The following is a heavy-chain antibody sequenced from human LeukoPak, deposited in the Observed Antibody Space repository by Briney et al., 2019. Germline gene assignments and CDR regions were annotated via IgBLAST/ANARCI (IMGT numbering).Heavy chain of an antibody. CDR2: IYYSGST. CDR3: ARGFLEWLLPYWYFDL. CDR1: GGSISSGGYY. J-gene: IGHJ2*01. D-gene: IGHD3-3*01. V-gene: IGHV4-31*03. Sequence: PSQTLSLTCTVSGGSISSGGYYWSWIRQHPGKGLEWIGYIYYSGSTYYNPSLKSRVTISVDTSKNQFSLKLSSVTAADTAVYYCARGFLEWLLPYWYFDLWGRGTLVTVSS.